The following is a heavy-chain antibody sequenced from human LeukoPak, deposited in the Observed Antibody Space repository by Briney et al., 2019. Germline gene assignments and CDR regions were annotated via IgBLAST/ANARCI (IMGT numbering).Heavy chain of an antibody. CDR2: TYYSGST. J-gene: IGHJ4*02. D-gene: IGHD5-18*01. V-gene: IGHV4-59*08. CDR3: ARHGRIDADTAMNFDY. CDR1: GGSISSYY. Sequence: SETLSLTCTVSGGSISSYYWSWIRQPPGKGLEWIGYTYYSGSTNYNPSLKSRVTISVDTSKNQFSLKLSSVTAADTAVYYCARHGRIDADTAMNFDYWGQGTLVTVSS.